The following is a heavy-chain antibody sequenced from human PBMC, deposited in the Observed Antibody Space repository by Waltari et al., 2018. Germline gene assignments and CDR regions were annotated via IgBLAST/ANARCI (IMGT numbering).Heavy chain of an antibody. CDR2: ISGSGGST. Sequence: EVQLLESGGGLVQPGGSLRLSCAASGFTFSSYAMSWVRQAPGKGLEWVPAISGSGGSTYYAESGKGRFTISRDNSKNTLYLQMNSLRAEDTAVYYCAKDIWVEYYYDSSGYFDYWGQGTLVTVSS. J-gene: IGHJ4*02. D-gene: IGHD3-22*01. CDR1: GFTFSSYA. CDR3: AKDIWVEYYYDSSGYFDY. V-gene: IGHV3-23*01.